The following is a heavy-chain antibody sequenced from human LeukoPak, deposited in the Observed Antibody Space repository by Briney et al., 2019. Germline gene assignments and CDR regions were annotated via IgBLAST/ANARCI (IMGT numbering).Heavy chain of an antibody. CDR1: GGSISRSSYY. Sequence: PSETLSLTCTVSGGSISRSSYYWGWIRQPPGKGLEWIGTIYSSGSTLYNTSLKSRVTISVDTSKNQFSLKLNSVTAADTAVYYCARIDYYGSGSYYRIDYWGQGTLVTVSS. CDR2: IYSSGST. V-gene: IGHV4-39*01. CDR3: ARIDYYGSGSYYRIDY. J-gene: IGHJ4*02. D-gene: IGHD3-10*01.